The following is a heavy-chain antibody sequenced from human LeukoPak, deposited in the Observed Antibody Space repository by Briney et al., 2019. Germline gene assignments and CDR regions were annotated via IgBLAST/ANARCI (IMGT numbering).Heavy chain of an antibody. V-gene: IGHV4-31*03. Sequence: SETLSLTCTVSRGSLSDDIYYWTRVPQVPEMGLEWIGNIHYSGSTSYNPSLESRISISVATSRTRFSLRLRPVSVADTAMYYCARGEPYSNRPAESLDFWGQGTMVTVSS. CDR1: RGSLSDDIYY. J-gene: IGHJ3*01. CDR2: IHYSGST. D-gene: IGHD6-13*01. CDR3: ARGEPYSNRPAESLDF.